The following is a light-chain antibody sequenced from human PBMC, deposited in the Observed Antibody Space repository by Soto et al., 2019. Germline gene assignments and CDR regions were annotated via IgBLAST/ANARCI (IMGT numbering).Light chain of an antibody. V-gene: IGKV3-15*01. Sequence: IVMTQSPATLSVSPGERATLSCRASQNIYSNVAWYQQRPGQAPRLLLYRASTRATGIPARFSGSGSGTEFTLTISSLQSEDFTVYYCQQRCDWPLTFGGGTKVDIK. CDR3: QQRCDWPLT. J-gene: IGKJ4*01. CDR1: QNIYSN. CDR2: RAS.